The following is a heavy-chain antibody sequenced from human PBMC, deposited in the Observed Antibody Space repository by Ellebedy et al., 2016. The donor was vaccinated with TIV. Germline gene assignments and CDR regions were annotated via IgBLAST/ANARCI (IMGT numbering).Heavy chain of an antibody. V-gene: IGHV5-10-1*01. J-gene: IGHJ4*02. D-gene: IGHD6-25*01. CDR1: GYTFPDYW. CDR2: IDPSDSYS. Sequence: PGGSLRLSCKGSGYTFPDYWIAQVRQMPGKGLEWMGRIDPSDSYSNYSPSFQGHVTISTDKSISTAYLQWSSLKASDTAMYYCATAGAVRSHLTRIDQWGQGTLVTVSS. CDR3: ATAGAVRSHLTRIDQ.